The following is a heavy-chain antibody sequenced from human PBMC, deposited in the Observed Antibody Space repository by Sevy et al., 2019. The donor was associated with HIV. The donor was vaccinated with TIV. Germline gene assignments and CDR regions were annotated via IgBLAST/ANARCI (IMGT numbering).Heavy chain of an antibody. CDR3: ARVSPSPTYYDFWSGYIRGMDV. V-gene: IGHV1-18*01. J-gene: IGHJ6*02. CDR1: GYTFTSYG. Sequence: ASVKVSCKASGYTFTSYGISWVRQAPGQGLEWMGWISAYNGNTNYAQKLQGRVTMTTDTSTSTAYMELRSLRPDDTAVYYCARVSPSPTYYDFWSGYIRGMDVWGQGTTVTVSS. D-gene: IGHD3-3*01. CDR2: ISAYNGNT.